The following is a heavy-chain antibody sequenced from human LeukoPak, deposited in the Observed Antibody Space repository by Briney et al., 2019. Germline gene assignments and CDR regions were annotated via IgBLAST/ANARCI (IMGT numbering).Heavy chain of an antibody. CDR2: IYYSGST. CDR3: ARVLGAAAGPFDY. Sequence: SETLSLTCTVSGGSISFSSYYWGWIRQPPGKGLEWIGSIYYSGSTYYNPSLKSRVTISVDTSKNQFSLKLSSVTAADTAVYYCARVLGAAAGPFDYWGQGTLVTVSS. J-gene: IGHJ4*02. CDR1: GGSISFSSYY. D-gene: IGHD6-13*01. V-gene: IGHV4-39*07.